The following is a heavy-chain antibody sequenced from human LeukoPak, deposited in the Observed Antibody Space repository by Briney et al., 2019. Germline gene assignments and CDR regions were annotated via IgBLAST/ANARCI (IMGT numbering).Heavy chain of an antibody. V-gene: IGHV3-23*01. D-gene: IGHD4-17*01. CDR2: INNRGSST. J-gene: IGHJ4*02. CDR1: GFTFSSYT. Sequence: GGSLRLSCAASGFTFSSYTMSWVRQAPGEGLEWLSAINNRGSSTYYAGSVKDRFTISKDNSENTLYLQMNSLTVDDTAVYFCAKERQTGDYFTSDYWGQGTLVTVSS. CDR3: AKERQTGDYFTSDY.